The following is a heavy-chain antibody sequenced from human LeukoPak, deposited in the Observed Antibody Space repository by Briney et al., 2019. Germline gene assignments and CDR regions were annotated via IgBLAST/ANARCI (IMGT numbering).Heavy chain of an antibody. CDR3: ARDGKSGGTTLFYMDV. Sequence: GASVKVSCKAFRYTFTGYYIHWVRQAPGQGLEWMGWINPNSGDTKYAQRFQGRVTMTRGTSISTAYMELRRLRSDDTAVYYCARDGKSGGTTLFYMDVWGKGTTVTASS. J-gene: IGHJ6*03. V-gene: IGHV1-2*02. CDR2: INPNSGDT. CDR1: RYTFTGYY. D-gene: IGHD4-11*01.